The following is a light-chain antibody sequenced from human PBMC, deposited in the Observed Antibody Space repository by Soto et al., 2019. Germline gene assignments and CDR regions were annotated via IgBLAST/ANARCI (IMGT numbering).Light chain of an antibody. CDR2: GAS. CDR3: QQYGSSPWT. J-gene: IGKJ1*01. CDR1: QSVSSSY. Sequence: EIVMTQSKATLSVSPGERATFSCRASQSVSSSYLAWYQQKPGQAPRLLIYGASSRATGIPDRFSGSGSGTDFTLTISRLEPEDFAVYYCQQYGSSPWTFGQRTNV. V-gene: IGKV3-20*01.